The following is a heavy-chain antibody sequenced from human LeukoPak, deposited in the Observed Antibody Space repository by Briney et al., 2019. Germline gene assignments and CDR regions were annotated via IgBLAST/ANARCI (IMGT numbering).Heavy chain of an antibody. V-gene: IGHV3-9*03. CDR3: AKDYTSGWYGAFDI. Sequence: PGGSLRLSCAASGFTFSSYWMHWVRQAPGKGLEWVSGISWNSGTIGYADSVKGRFTISRDNAKNSLYLQMNSLRAEDMAFYYCAKDYTSGWYGAFDIWGQGTMVTVSS. CDR1: GFTFSSYW. D-gene: IGHD6-19*01. J-gene: IGHJ3*02. CDR2: ISWNSGTI.